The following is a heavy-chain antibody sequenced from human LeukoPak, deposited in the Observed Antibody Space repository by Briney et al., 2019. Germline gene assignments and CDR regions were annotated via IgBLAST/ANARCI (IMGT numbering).Heavy chain of an antibody. Sequence: SETLSLTCAVYGGSFSGYYWSWIRQPPGKGLEWIGEINHSGSTNYNPSLKSRVTISVDTSKNQFSLKLSSVTAADTAVYYCARAGYCSSTSCYAGPFSSVYFDYWGQGTLVTVSS. V-gene: IGHV4-34*01. CDR3: ARAGYCSSTSCYAGPFSSVYFDY. D-gene: IGHD2-2*01. CDR2: INHSGST. CDR1: GGSFSGYY. J-gene: IGHJ4*02.